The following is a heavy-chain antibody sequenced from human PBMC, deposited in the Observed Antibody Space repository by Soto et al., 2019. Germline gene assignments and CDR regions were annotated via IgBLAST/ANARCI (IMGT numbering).Heavy chain of an antibody. CDR1: GFSLSTSGVG. CDR2: IYWDDDK. Sequence: QITLKESGPTLVKPTQTLTLTCTFSGFSLSTSGVGVGWIRQPPGKALEWLALIYWDDDKRYSPYLTRRLTITNDTSKNQVVLTMTNMDPVDTATYYCAHVLVVVANYGMDVWGQGTTVTVSS. D-gene: IGHD2-15*01. CDR3: AHVLVVVANYGMDV. V-gene: IGHV2-5*02. J-gene: IGHJ6*02.